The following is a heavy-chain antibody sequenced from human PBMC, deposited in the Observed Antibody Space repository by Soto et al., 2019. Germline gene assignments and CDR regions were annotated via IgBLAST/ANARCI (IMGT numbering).Heavy chain of an antibody. CDR1: GGSISSGSYY. V-gene: IGHV4-39*07. D-gene: IGHD3-22*01. J-gene: IGHJ4*02. CDR3: ARDNGRENYYDSSGYWYYFDY. Sequence: SETLSLTCTVSGGSISSGSYYWGWIRQPPGKGLEWIGNIYYSGSTYYNPSLKSRVTISVDTSKKQFSLNLSSVTAADTAVYYCARDNGRENYYDSSGYWYYFDYWGQGTLVTVSS. CDR2: IYYSGST.